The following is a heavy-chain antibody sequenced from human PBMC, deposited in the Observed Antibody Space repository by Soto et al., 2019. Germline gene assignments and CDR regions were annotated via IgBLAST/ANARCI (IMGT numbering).Heavy chain of an antibody. CDR2: ISTSSSTT. J-gene: IGHJ5*02. V-gene: IGHV3-48*01. D-gene: IGHD6-6*01. Sequence: GGSLRLSCAVSGFTFSAYSMNWFRQAPGEGLEWVSYISTSSSTTYYADSVKGRFTISRDDAENSLYLQMNSLRAEDTAIYYCAKDQYCSSSISWFDPWGQGTLVTVAS. CDR1: GFTFSAYS. CDR3: AKDQYCSSSISWFDP.